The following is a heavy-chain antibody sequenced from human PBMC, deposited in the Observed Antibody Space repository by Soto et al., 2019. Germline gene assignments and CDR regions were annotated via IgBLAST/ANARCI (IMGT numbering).Heavy chain of an antibody. CDR3: AKGGGYCSGGSCNVSPGSD. CDR1: GFTFRNYA. Sequence: PGGSLRLSCAASGFTFRNYAMSWVRQVPGKGLEWVSAISRNGDSTYYADSVKGRFTVSRDNSKNTLYLQMNSLRVEDTATYFCAKGGGYCSGGSCNVSPGSDWGQGTLVTVSS. V-gene: IGHV3-23*01. D-gene: IGHD2-15*01. CDR2: ISRNGDST. J-gene: IGHJ4*02.